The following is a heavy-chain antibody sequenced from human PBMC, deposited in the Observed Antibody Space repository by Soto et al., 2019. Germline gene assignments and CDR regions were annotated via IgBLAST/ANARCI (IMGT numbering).Heavy chain of an antibody. D-gene: IGHD2-15*01. CDR2: IYFAGST. CDR3: ARLVFHCLRGSCDDYSFYGLDV. J-gene: IGHJ6*02. V-gene: IGHV4-39*01. Sequence: PSETLSLTCTVSGGSISSTDHYWGWVRQPPGKGPEWLGSIYFAGSTFHNPALKSRATISVDTSRNQFSLRLTTVTASDTAVYYCARLVFHCLRGSCDDYSFYGLDVWGQGTTVTVSS. CDR1: GGSISSTDHY.